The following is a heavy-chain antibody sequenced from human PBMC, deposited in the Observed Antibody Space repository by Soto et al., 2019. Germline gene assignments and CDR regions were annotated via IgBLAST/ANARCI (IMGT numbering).Heavy chain of an antibody. CDR2: IYHSGST. D-gene: IGHD3-10*01. V-gene: IGHV4-30-2*01. Sequence: QLQLQESGSGLVKPSQTLSLTCAVSGGSISSGGYSWSWIRQPPGKGLEWIGYIYHSGSTYYHPSLKSRVTISVDRSNNQFSLKLSSVTAADTAVYYCARALLGSGSYEHYYYYGMDVWGQGTTVTVSS. CDR1: GGSISSGGYS. CDR3: ARALLGSGSYEHYYYYGMDV. J-gene: IGHJ6*02.